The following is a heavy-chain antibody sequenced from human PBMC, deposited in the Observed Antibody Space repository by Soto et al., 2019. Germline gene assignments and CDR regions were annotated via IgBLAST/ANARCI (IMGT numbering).Heavy chain of an antibody. D-gene: IGHD3-9*01. CDR2: ISGSGCST. CDR3: AKDDYDILTGYPDY. Sequence: GGSLRLSCAASGLTFSSYAMSWVRQAPGKGLEWVSAISGSGCSTYYADSVKGRFTISRDNSKNTLYLQMNSLRAEDTAVYYCAKDDYDILTGYPDYWGQGTLGTVS. V-gene: IGHV3-23*01. CDR1: GLTFSSYA. J-gene: IGHJ4*02.